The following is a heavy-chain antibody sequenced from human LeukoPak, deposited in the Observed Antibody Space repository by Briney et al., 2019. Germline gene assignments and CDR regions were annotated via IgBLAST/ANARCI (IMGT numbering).Heavy chain of an antibody. V-gene: IGHV1-24*01. CDR1: GYTLTELS. CDR3: ATGLPSGYCYPFGY. Sequence: ASVKVSCKVSGYTLTELSMHWVRQAPGKGLEWMGGFDPEDGETIYAQKFQGRVTMTEDTSTDTAYMELSSLRSEDTAVYYCATGLPSGYCYPFGYWGQGTLVTVSS. CDR2: FDPEDGET. J-gene: IGHJ4*02. D-gene: IGHD3-22*01.